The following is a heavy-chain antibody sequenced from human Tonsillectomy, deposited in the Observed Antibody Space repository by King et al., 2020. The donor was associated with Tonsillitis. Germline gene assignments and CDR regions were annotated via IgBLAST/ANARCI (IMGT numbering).Heavy chain of an antibody. CDR3: ARHPVKSNWNDFIL. CDR1: GGSISSYY. V-gene: IGHV4-59*08. Sequence: VQLQESGPGLVKPSETLSLTCTVSGGSISSYYWSWIRQPPGKGLEWIGYIYYSGSTNYNPSLKSRVTISVDTSKNQFSLKLSSVTAADTAVYYCARHPVKSNWNDFILWGQGTLVTVSS. CDR2: IYYSGST. J-gene: IGHJ4*02. D-gene: IGHD1-1*01.